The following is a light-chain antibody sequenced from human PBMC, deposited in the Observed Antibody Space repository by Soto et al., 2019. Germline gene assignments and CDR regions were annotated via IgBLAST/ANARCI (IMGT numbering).Light chain of an antibody. CDR3: QQYNNWPPPFMYT. CDR1: QSVSSN. Sequence: EIVMTQSPATLSVSPGEGATLSCRASQSVSSNLAWYQQKPGQAPRLLIYGASTRATGIPARFSGSGSGTECTLTISRLESEDFAVYCCQQYNNWPPPFMYTFGQGTKLEIK. V-gene: IGKV3-15*01. CDR2: GAS. J-gene: IGKJ2*01.